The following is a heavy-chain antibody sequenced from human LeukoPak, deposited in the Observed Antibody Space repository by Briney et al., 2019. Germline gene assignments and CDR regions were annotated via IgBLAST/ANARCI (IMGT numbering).Heavy chain of an antibody. V-gene: IGHV3-21*01. J-gene: IGHJ4*02. CDR2: ISSGGTNK. CDR3: ANQDYVWGSFRF. Sequence: GGSLRLSCAVSGFPFSRYSMSWVRQAPGKGLEWVASISSGGTNKHYADSVKGRVTISGDNAKDSLFLQLISLRAEDTAVYYCANQDYVWGSFRFWGKGTLVTVSS. CDR1: GFPFSRYS. D-gene: IGHD3-16*02.